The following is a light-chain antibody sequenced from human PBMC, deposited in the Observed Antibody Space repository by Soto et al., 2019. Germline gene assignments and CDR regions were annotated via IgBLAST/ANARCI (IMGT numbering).Light chain of an antibody. V-gene: IGKV1-5*01. CDR3: QHYNSYSEA. CDR1: QSIGRW. CDR2: DAS. Sequence: DIQMTQSPSTLSASVGDRVTLTCRASQSIGRWLAWYQQKPGKDPNLLIYDASSLESGVPSRFTGSGSGTEFTLTISSLQPDDFATYYCQHYNSYSEAFGQGTKVDI. J-gene: IGKJ1*01.